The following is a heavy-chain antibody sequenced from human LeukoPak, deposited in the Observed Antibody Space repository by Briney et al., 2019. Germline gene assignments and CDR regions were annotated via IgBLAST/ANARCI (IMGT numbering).Heavy chain of an antibody. V-gene: IGHV3-21*04. CDR2: ISSGSSAI. CDR1: GFTFTTYS. D-gene: IGHD2-21*02. Sequence: GGSLRLSCEASGFTFTTYSMTWVRQAPGKGLEWVSIISSGSSAIFSADALKGRFTISRDDAKNLLYLDMNSLRAEDTAVYYCAKTKYCGGDCYSWYFDYWGQETLVTVSS. CDR3: AKTKYCGGDCYSWYFDY. J-gene: IGHJ4*02.